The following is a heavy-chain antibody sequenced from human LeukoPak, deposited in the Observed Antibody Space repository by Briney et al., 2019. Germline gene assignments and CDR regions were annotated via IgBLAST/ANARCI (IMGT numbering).Heavy chain of an antibody. Sequence: PSETLSLTCAVYGGSFSGYYWSWIRQPPGKGLEWIGEINHSGSTNYTPSLKSRVTISVDTSKNQFSLTLSSVTAADTAVYYCARARYSSSSWFDPRGQGTLVTVSS. CDR3: ARARYSSSSWFDP. V-gene: IGHV4-34*01. J-gene: IGHJ5*02. CDR2: INHSGST. D-gene: IGHD6-6*01. CDR1: GGSFSGYY.